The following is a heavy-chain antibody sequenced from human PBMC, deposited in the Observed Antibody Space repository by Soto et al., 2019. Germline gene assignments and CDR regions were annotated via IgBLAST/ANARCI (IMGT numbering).Heavy chain of an antibody. CDR1: GDSITNNDYF. CDR2: LYFGGMT. D-gene: IGHD3-9*01. Sequence: QLQLQESGPGLVKPSETLSLTCTVSGDSITNNDYFWGWIRQPPGTGLEWIGSLYFGGMTYYAPSLQRRLTLSVDTIKNQFALRLDSVTDADTAVYDCVAAPETYQPTGYYGNWFDPWGQGTLVPVPS. V-gene: IGHV4-39*01. CDR3: VAAPETYQPTGYYGNWFDP. J-gene: IGHJ5*02.